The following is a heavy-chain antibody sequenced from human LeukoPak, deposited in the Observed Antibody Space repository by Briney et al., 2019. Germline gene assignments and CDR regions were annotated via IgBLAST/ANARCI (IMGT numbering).Heavy chain of an antibody. CDR2: IYSCWSN. CDR1: GGSISRGDYY. J-gene: IGHJ4*02. D-gene: IGHD1-1*01. V-gene: IGHV4-30-4*02. CDR3: ARGFDWNDLYFDY. Sequence: SYTQSLTRTVSGGSISRGDYYWSWIRQPPGKGLEWIGYIYSCWSNYYHPSLKSRVTISVDTSKNQFSLKLSSVTAADTAVYYCARGFDWNDLYFDYWGQGTLVTVSS.